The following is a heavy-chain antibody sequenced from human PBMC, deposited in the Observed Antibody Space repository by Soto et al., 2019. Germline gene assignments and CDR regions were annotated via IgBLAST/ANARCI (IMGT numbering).Heavy chain of an antibody. D-gene: IGHD3-10*01. Sequence: QVQLVQSGAEVKKPGASVKVSCKASGYTFSSFYIHWVRQAPGQGFEWIGLINPRGGSTSYAQKFHGTFSMTSDTATITVYMDRKSLISEDTAVYYWARNRDSGLDYWGQGTVVTFSP. V-gene: IGHV1-46*01. CDR2: INPRGGST. CDR1: GYTFSSFY. CDR3: ARNRDSGLDY. J-gene: IGHJ4*02.